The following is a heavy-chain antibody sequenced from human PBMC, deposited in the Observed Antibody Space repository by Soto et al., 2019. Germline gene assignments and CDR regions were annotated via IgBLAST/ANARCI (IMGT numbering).Heavy chain of an antibody. Sequence: EVQLVESGGGLVKPGGSLRLSCAASGFTFSSYSMNWVRQAPGKGLEWVSSISSSSSYIYYADSVKGRFTISRDNAKNSLYLQTNSLRAEDTAVYYCARDQPGYSYGYGLGYWGQGTLVTVPS. CDR3: ARDQPGYSYGYGLGY. CDR1: GFTFSSYS. D-gene: IGHD5-18*01. J-gene: IGHJ4*02. V-gene: IGHV3-21*01. CDR2: ISSSSSYI.